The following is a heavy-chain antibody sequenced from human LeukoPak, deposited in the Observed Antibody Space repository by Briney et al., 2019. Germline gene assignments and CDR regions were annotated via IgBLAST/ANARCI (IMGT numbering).Heavy chain of an antibody. CDR3: VRDNRDAFDT. J-gene: IGHJ3*02. CDR1: GFIFNSYS. V-gene: IGHV3-21*01. Sequence: PGGSLRLSCAASGFIFNSYSMNWVRQAPGKGLEWVSAISSSSSYKFNADSVKGRFTISRDNARNLLYLQMNSLRAEDTAVYYCVRDNRDAFDTWGQGTMVTVSS. CDR2: ISSSSSYK.